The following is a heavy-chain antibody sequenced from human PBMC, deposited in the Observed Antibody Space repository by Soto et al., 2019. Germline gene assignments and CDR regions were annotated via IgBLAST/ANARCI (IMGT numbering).Heavy chain of an antibody. CDR1: GYSFTSYW. Sequence: PGESLKISCKGSGYSFTSYWISWVRQMPGKGLEWMGRIDPSDSYTNYSPSFQGHVTISADKSISTAYLQWSSLKASDTAMYYCASRVMGSSWYFGMDVWGQGTTVTVSS. D-gene: IGHD6-13*01. J-gene: IGHJ6*02. V-gene: IGHV5-10-1*01. CDR2: IDPSDSYT. CDR3: ASRVMGSSWYFGMDV.